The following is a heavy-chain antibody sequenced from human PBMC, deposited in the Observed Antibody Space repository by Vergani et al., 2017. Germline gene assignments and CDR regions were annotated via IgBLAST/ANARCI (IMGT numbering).Heavy chain of an antibody. CDR1: GFTFNHYA. CDR2: ISGSGGST. V-gene: IGHV3-23*01. D-gene: IGHD5-12*01. J-gene: IGHJ6*02. Sequence: EVQLLESGGDLVQLGGSLRLSCAASGFTFNHYAMNWVRQAPGKGLEWVSGISGSGGSTYYAGSVKGRFTISRDSSKNTLYLQLNSLSAGDTAVYYCAKATPRNSXYDYLYYSHAMDVWGQGTTVTVSS. CDR3: AKATPRNSXYDYLYYSHAMDV.